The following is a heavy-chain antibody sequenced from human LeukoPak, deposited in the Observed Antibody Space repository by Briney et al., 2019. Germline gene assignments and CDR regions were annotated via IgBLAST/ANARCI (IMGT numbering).Heavy chain of an antibody. CDR1: GFILSSFG. V-gene: IGHV3-30*18. J-gene: IGHJ6*02. D-gene: IGHD3-16*02. CDR3: AKASVYVYYGMDV. CDR2: ISYDGSNK. Sequence: GGSLRLSCAASGFILSSFGMHWVRQAPGQGLEWVAVISYDGSNKYYADSVKGRFTISRDNSKNTLYLQMNSLRAEDTAVYYCAKASVYVYYGMDVWGQGTTVTVSS.